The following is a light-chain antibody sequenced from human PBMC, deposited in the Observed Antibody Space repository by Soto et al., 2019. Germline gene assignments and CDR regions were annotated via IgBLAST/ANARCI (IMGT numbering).Light chain of an antibody. V-gene: IGKV1-17*01. Sequence: DIQMTQSPSSLSASVGDRVTITCRASQSIVTYLAWFQQRPGKVPRRLVYAASSLQSGVPSRFSGSGSGTEFTLTISSLQPEDFGTYYCLQHTSYPWTFGQGT. CDR2: AAS. J-gene: IGKJ1*01. CDR3: LQHTSYPWT. CDR1: QSIVTY.